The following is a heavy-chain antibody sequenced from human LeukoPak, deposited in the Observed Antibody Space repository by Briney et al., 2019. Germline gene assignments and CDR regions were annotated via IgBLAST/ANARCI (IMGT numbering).Heavy chain of an antibody. J-gene: IGHJ4*02. CDR1: GFTVSSKF. V-gene: IGHV3-66*01. D-gene: IGHD7-27*01. CDR3: AAGWGYLDY. CDR2: IYSGGST. Sequence: GGSLRLSCAASGFTVSSKFMSWVRQAPGKGLEWVSIIYSGGSTYYADSVKGRFTVSRDNSKNTLYLQMSSLRAEDTSLYYCAAGWGYLDYWGQGTLVTVSS.